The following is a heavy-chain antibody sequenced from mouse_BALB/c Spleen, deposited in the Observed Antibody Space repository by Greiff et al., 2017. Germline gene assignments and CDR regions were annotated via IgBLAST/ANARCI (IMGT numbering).Heavy chain of an antibody. V-gene: IGHV1-54*01. CDR3: ARSGLRRYYFDY. Sequence: VQLQQSGAELVRPGTSVKVSCKASGYAFTNYLIEWVKQRPGQGLEWIGVINPGSGGTNYNEKFKGKATLTADKSSSTAYMQLSSLTSDDSAVYFCARSGLRRYYFDYWGQGTTLTVSS. CDR2: INPGSGGT. D-gene: IGHD2-4*01. J-gene: IGHJ2*01. CDR1: GYAFTNYL.